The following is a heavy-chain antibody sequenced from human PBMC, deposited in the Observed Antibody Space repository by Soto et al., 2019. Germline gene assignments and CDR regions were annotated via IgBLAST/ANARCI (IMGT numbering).Heavy chain of an antibody. CDR3: AKDQDYYDSSGYLDY. CDR1: GFTFSSYA. D-gene: IGHD3-22*01. V-gene: IGHV3-23*01. Sequence: EVQLLESGGGLVQPGGSLRLSCAASGFTFSSYAVSWVRQAPGKGLEWVSTISGSGGSTYYADSVKGRFTISRDNSRNTLDLQMNSLRAEDTAVYYCAKDQDYYDSSGYLDYWGQGTLVTVSS. CDR2: ISGSGGST. J-gene: IGHJ4*02.